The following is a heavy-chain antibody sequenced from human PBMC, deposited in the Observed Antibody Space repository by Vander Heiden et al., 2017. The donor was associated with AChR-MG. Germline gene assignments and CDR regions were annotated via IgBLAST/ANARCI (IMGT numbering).Heavy chain of an antibody. J-gene: IGHJ6*02. V-gene: IGHV1-69*04. CDR3: ARDHGGYYGSGSYYYYYGMDV. CDR1: GGTFSSYA. D-gene: IGHD3-10*01. CDR2: IIPILGIA. Sequence: QVQLVQSGAEAKKPGSSVTVSCKASGGTFSSYAISWVRQAPGQGLEWMGRIIPILGIANYAQKFQGRVTITADKATSTAYMELSSLRSEDTAVYYCARDHGGYYGSGSYYYYYGMDVWGQGTTVTVSS.